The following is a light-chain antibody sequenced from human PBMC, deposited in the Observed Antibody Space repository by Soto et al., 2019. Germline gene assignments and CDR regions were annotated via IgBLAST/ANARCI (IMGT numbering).Light chain of an antibody. J-gene: IGKJ3*01. V-gene: IGKV1-39*01. CDR1: QSISGY. CDR3: QQTYNTPVT. CDR2: GAS. Sequence: DIQMTQSPASLSASVGDRVTITCRASQSISGYLNWYLQKPGKAPKHLIYGASTLQSGVPSRFTGSGSETSFTLPISSLQPEDFGTYYCQQTYNTPVTFGPGTKVDI.